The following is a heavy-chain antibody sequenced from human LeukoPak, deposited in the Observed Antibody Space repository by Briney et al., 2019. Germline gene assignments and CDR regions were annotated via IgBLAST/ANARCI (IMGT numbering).Heavy chain of an antibody. Sequence: GGSLRLSCATSGFTFSNYWMTWVRQAPGKGLEWVANINRDGSDKYYMASVQGRFTISRDNAKNSLSLQMNSQRGEDTAVYYCARGTGYCSSPSCYSLDYWGQGTLVTVSS. CDR1: GFTFSNYW. D-gene: IGHD2-2*01. V-gene: IGHV3-7*02. CDR2: INRDGSDK. J-gene: IGHJ4*02. CDR3: ARGTGYCSSPSCYSLDY.